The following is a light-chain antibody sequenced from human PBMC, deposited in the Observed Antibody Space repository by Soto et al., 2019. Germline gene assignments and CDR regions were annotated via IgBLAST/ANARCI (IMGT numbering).Light chain of an antibody. CDR1: TSNIGSNY. Sequence: QSVLTQPPSASGTPGQGVTISCSGSTSNIGSNYVYWYQQLPGTAPKLLIYRNNQRPSGVPDQFSGSKSGTSASLAISGLRSDDEADYFCATWDDSLNGFYVFGTGTEVTVL. CDR3: ATWDDSLNGFYV. J-gene: IGLJ1*01. CDR2: RNN. V-gene: IGLV1-47*01.